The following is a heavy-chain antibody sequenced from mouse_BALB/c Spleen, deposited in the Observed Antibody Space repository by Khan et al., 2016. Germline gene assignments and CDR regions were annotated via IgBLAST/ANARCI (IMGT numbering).Heavy chain of an antibody. J-gene: IGHJ2*01. Sequence: EVQLQESGPGLVKPSQSLSLTCTVTGYSITSDYAWNWIRQFPGNKLEWMGYITYSGYTSYNPSLKSRISITRDTSKNQFFLQLNSVTTEDTATYSCATSGNYFDYWGQGTTLTVSS. V-gene: IGHV3-2*02. D-gene: IGHD1-1*01. CDR2: ITYSGYT. CDR3: ATSGNYFDY. CDR1: GYSITSDYA.